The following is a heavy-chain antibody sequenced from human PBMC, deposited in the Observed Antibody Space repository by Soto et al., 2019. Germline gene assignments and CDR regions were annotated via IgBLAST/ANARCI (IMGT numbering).Heavy chain of an antibody. J-gene: IGHJ5*02. D-gene: IGHD1-26*01. CDR3: ARTSPYSPPGTNWFAP. CDR1: GFSLSNARMG. V-gene: IGHV2-26*01. CDR2: IFSNDEK. Sequence: SGPTLVNPTETLTLTCTVSGFSLSNARMGVSWIRQPPGKALEWLAHIFSNDEKSYSTSLKSRLTISKDTSKSQVVLTMTNMDPVDTATYYCARTSPYSPPGTNWFAPWGQGTLVTVSS.